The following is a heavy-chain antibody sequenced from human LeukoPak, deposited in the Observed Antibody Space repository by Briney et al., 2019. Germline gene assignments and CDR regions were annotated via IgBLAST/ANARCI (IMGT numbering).Heavy chain of an antibody. CDR2: INHSGST. J-gene: IGHJ4*02. CDR3: ARGPPRTGRERYFDY. Sequence: SETLSLTCAVYGGSFSGCYWSWIRQPPGKGLEWIGEINHSGSTNYNPSLKSRVTISVDTSKNQFSLKLSSVTAADTAVYYCARGPPRTGRERYFDYWGQGTLVSVSS. V-gene: IGHV4-34*01. CDR1: GGSFSGCY. D-gene: IGHD1-1*01.